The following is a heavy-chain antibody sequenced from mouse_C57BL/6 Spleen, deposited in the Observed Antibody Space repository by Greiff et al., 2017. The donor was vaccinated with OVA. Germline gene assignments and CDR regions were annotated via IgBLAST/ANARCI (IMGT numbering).Heavy chain of an antibody. D-gene: IGHD2-2*01. V-gene: IGHV14-4*01. CDR1: GFNIKDDY. Sequence: DVHLVESGAELVRPGASVKLSCTASGFNIKDDYMHWVKQRPEQGLEWIGWIDPENGDTEYASKFQGKATITADTSSNTAYLQRSSLTSEDTAVYYCTTGGLRRFAYWGQGTLVTVSA. CDR2: IDPENGDT. CDR3: TTGGLRRFAY. J-gene: IGHJ3*01.